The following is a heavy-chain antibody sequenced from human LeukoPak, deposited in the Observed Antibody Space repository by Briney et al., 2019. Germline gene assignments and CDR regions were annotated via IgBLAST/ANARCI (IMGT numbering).Heavy chain of an antibody. Sequence: SETLSLTCNVSGTSIKTYYWSWIRQPPGKGLEWIGRIYTSGSTNYNPSLKSRVTISVDTSKNQFSLKLSSVTAADTAVYYCARGEGGGWYGGNYFDYWGQGTLVTVSS. CDR3: ARGEGGGWYGGNYFDY. D-gene: IGHD6-19*01. V-gene: IGHV4-4*07. CDR1: GTSIKTYY. CDR2: IYTSGST. J-gene: IGHJ4*02.